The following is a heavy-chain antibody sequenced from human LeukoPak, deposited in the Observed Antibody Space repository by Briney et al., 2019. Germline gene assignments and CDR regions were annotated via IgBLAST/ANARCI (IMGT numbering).Heavy chain of an antibody. J-gene: IGHJ4*02. CDR1: GGSFNDYY. CDR2: IYHSGIT. Sequence: PSETLSLTCAVYGGSFNDYYWCWIRQSPGKGLEWIGEIYHSGITNYNPSLKSRVTMSVDTSKNQFSLKLTSMTAADTAVYYCARVPYYYDSSGSVDYWGQGTLVTVSS. CDR3: ARVPYYYDSSGSVDY. D-gene: IGHD3-22*01. V-gene: IGHV4-34*01.